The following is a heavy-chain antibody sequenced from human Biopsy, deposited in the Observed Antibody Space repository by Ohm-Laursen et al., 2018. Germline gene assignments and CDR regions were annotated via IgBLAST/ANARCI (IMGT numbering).Heavy chain of an antibody. CDR2: IRSKAKSYAP. J-gene: IGHJ4*02. V-gene: IGHV3-73*01. CDR3: TLEGGGFDN. D-gene: IGHD3-16*01. CDR1: GFTFSASA. Sequence: SLRLSCAASGFTFSASAVHWVRQASGKGLEWVGRIRSKAKSYAPAYAASVTGRFTISRDDSKNTTYLQMNSLKTEDTAVYYGTLEGGGFDNWGQGTLVTVSS.